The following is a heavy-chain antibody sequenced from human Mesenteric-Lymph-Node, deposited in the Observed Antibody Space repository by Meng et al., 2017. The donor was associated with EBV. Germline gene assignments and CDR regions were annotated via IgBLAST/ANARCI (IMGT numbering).Heavy chain of an antibody. D-gene: IGHD1-26*01. V-gene: IGHV4-30-4*01. CDR3: ARRSGSYYGYFDY. J-gene: IGHJ4*02. CDR2: IHYSGDT. Sequence: QGEMQGSGPGLANPAPTVSLTCPFSGGPIAGGSYWSWVRQPPGKGLEWIAFIHYSGDTYYNPSLKSRLTISVDTSKDQFSLRLRSVTAADTAVYYCARRSGSYYGYFDYWGQGTLVTVSS. CDR1: GGPIAGGSY.